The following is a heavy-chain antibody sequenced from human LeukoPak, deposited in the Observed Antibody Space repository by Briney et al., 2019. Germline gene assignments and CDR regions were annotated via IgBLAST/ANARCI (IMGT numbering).Heavy chain of an antibody. D-gene: IGHD6-13*01. V-gene: IGHV1-2*02. CDR3: ARARIAAAGTIGY. CDR2: INPNSGST. Sequence: AAVTVSYKASGYTFTDYYMLLVRQAPGPGREGTGWINPNSGSTNYAQKFQGRVTMTRDTAISAAYMELSRLRSDDTAVYYCARARIAAAGTIGYWGQGTLVTVSS. J-gene: IGHJ4*02. CDR1: GYTFTDYY.